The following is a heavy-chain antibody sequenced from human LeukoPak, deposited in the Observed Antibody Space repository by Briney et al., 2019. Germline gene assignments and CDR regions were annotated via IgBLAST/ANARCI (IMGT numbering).Heavy chain of an antibody. CDR3: ARGGSPYDSSGYYDY. CDR2: INPSGGST. V-gene: IGHV1-46*01. Sequence: ASVKVSCKASGYTFTSYYTHWVRQAPGQGLEWMGIINPSGGSTSYAQKFQGRVTMTRDTSTSTVYMELSSLRSEDTAVYYCARGGSPYDSSGYYDYWGQGTLVTVSS. J-gene: IGHJ4*02. D-gene: IGHD3-22*01. CDR1: GYTFTSYY.